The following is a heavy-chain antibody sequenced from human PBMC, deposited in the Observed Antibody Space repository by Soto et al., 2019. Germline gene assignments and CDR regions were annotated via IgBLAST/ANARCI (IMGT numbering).Heavy chain of an antibody. D-gene: IGHD1-26*01. V-gene: IGHV6-1*01. CDR3: ARGEQYSGRIFDY. Sequence: SQTLSLTCDISGDSVSSNTAGWNWARQSPSRGLEWLGRTYYRSKWYYDYAVSVKSRITINPDTSKNQFSLQLNSVTPEDTAVYYCARGEQYSGRIFDYWGQGTLVTVS. J-gene: IGHJ4*02. CDR1: GDSVSSNTAG. CDR2: TYYRSKWYY.